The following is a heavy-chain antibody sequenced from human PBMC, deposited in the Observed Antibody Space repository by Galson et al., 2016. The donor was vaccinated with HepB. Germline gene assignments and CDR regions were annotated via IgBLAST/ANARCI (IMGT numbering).Heavy chain of an antibody. CDR1: GGSITGDTYY. D-gene: IGHD3-10*01. CDR2: IYTSGRT. V-gene: IGHV4-61*02. Sequence: LTCTVSGGSITGDTYYWSWIRQPAGKGLEWIGRIYTSGRTNYNPSLESRVTLSLDTSRNQFSLTLSSVTAADTAVYYCAREFTYWGQGTLVTVSS. CDR3: AREFTY. J-gene: IGHJ4*02.